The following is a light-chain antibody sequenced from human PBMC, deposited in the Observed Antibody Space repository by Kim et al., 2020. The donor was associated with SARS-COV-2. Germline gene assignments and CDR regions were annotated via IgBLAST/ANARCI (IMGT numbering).Light chain of an antibody. CDR1: QSISWD. V-gene: IGKV3-15*01. J-gene: IGKJ2*01. Sequence: EIVMTQSPVTLSLSPGERVTLSCRASQSISWDLAWYQQKPGQAPRLLVIGASTRATGIPARFSGSGSGTEFTLTISSLQSEDFAVYYCQQYNDWPETFGPGTKLDI. CDR2: GAS. CDR3: QQYNDWPET.